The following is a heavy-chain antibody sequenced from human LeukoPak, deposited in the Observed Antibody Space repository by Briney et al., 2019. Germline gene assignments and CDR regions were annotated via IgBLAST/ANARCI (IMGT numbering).Heavy chain of an antibody. CDR2: ISYDGSNE. D-gene: IGHD2-15*01. Sequence: GRSLRLSCAASGFTFSSYVMHWVRQAPGKGLGWGAIISYDGSNEYYADSVKGRVTISRDNSKNTLYLQMNSLRAEDTAVYYCAKDPSRWSYYYYYMDVWGKGTTVTVSS. CDR1: GFTFSSYV. J-gene: IGHJ6*03. CDR3: AKDPSRWSYYYYYMDV. V-gene: IGHV3-30*04.